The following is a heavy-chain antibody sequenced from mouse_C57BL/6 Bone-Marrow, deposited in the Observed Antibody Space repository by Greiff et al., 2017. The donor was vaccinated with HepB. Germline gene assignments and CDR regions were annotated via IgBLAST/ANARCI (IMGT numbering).Heavy chain of an antibody. CDR2: IRLKSDNYAT. J-gene: IGHJ1*03. CDR1: GFTFSNYW. V-gene: IGHV6-3*01. D-gene: IGHD1-1*01. CDR3: TVYYYGSSYWYFDV. Sequence: EVHLVESGGGLVQPGGSMKLSCVASGFTFSNYWMNWVRQSPEKGLEWVAQIRLKSDNYATHYAESVKGRFTISRDDSKSSVYLQMNNLRAEDTGIYYCTVYYYGSSYWYFDVWGTGTTVTVSS.